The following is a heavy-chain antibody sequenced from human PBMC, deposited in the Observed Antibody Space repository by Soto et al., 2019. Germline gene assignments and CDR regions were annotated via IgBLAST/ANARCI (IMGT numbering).Heavy chain of an antibody. V-gene: IGHV4-61*01. D-gene: IGHD6-25*01. Sequence: QVQLQESGPGLVKPSETLSLTCTVSGDSVSSGPYYWSWIRQSPGRGLEGVGYIYNSRNNNYNPSHKSRVTVSVDTSKNQFSLELRSVTAADTAVYYCARDRRGYDRGLCYYYGMDVWGQGTMVTVSS. CDR2: IYNSRNN. CDR3: ARDRRGYDRGLCYYYGMDV. CDR1: GDSVSSGPYY. J-gene: IGHJ6*02.